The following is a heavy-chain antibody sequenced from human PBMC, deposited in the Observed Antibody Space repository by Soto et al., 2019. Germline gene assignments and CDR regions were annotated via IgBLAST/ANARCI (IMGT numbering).Heavy chain of an antibody. V-gene: IGHV3-73*02. CDR1: GFTFSDSA. D-gene: IGHD6-19*01. CDR3: TRRGAVAGVHLDY. J-gene: IGHJ4*02. Sequence: EVQLVESGGGLVQPGGSLKLSCAASGFTFSDSAMHWVRQASGKGLEWVGRIRSKANNYATAYAASVKGRFTISRDDSKNTAYLQMNSLKTEGTAVYYCTRRGAVAGVHLDYWGQGTLVTVSS. CDR2: IRSKANNYAT.